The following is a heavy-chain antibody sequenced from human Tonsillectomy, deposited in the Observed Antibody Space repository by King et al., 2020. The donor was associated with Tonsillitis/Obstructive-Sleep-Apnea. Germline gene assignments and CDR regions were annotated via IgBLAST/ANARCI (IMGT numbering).Heavy chain of an antibody. Sequence: VQLVESGAEVKKPGESLRISCKGSGYNFTSYWINWVRQMPGKGLEWMGSIDLSDSYTNNSPSFQGHVTISVDKSISTGYLLWSSLKASDTAIYYCASGTMGLEGFDNWGQGTLVTVSS. J-gene: IGHJ4*02. V-gene: IGHV5-10-1*03. CDR2: IDLSDSYT. CDR1: GYNFTSYW. D-gene: IGHD1/OR15-1a*01. CDR3: ASGTMGLEGFDN.